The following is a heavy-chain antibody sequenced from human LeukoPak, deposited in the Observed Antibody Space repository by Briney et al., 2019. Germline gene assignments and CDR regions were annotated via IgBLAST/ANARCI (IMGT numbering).Heavy chain of an antibody. V-gene: IGHV3-7*03. CDR2: IKQDGSEK. Sequence: GGSLRLSCAASGFTFNNYWMSWVRQAPGKGLEWGANIKQDGSEKYYVDSVKGRFTISRDNAKNSLYLQMNSLRAEDTAVYYCATRGGQWFGELLQYYFDYWGQGTLVTVSS. J-gene: IGHJ4*02. CDR3: ATRGGQWFGELLQYYFDY. D-gene: IGHD3-10*01. CDR1: GFTFNNYW.